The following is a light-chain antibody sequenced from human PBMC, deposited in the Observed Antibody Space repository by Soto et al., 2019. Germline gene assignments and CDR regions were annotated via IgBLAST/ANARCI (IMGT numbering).Light chain of an antibody. Sequence: EIVLTQSPGSLSLSPVQRATLSCRATQSFDTTFFARYQKKPGQAPRLLFQGASKRATGIPDRFSGSGSGTVFTLIISRLEHEDFVVYYCQQYMSSVTFGQGTKVEIK. V-gene: IGKV3-20*01. J-gene: IGKJ1*01. CDR2: GAS. CDR1: QSFDTTF. CDR3: QQYMSSVT.